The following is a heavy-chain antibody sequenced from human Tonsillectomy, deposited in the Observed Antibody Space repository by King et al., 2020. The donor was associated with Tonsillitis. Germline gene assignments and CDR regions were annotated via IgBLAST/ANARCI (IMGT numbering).Heavy chain of an antibody. CDR3: ASTRRFIDYHGMDV. CDR1: GGSISSYY. Sequence: VQLQESGPGLVKPSETLSLTCTVSGGSISSYYWSWIRQPPGKGLEWIGYIYYSGSTNYNPSLKSRVTISVDTSKNKFSLKLSSVTAADTAMYYCASTRRFIDYHGMDVWGQGTTVTVSS. D-gene: IGHD5-24*01. J-gene: IGHJ6*02. CDR2: IYYSGST. V-gene: IGHV4-59*01.